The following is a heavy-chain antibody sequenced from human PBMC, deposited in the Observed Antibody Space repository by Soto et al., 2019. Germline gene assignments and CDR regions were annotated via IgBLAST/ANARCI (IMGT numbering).Heavy chain of an antibody. Sequence: QVQLVESGGGVVQPGRSLRLSCVASGFTFRSYAMHWVRQAPGKGLEWVGVIWYDGSNKYYGDSVKGRFTISRDNSKNMLYRQMNSLRAEDTAVYFCARARSNWFDPWGQGTLVTVSS. J-gene: IGHJ5*02. CDR1: GFTFRSYA. V-gene: IGHV3-33*01. CDR3: ARARSNWFDP. CDR2: IWYDGSNK.